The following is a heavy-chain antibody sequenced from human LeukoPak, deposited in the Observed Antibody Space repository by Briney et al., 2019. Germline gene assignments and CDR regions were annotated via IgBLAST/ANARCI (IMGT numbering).Heavy chain of an antibody. CDR2: ISYDGSSK. D-gene: IGHD3-10*01. V-gene: IGHV3-30*04. J-gene: IGHJ6*02. CDR3: ARGTYGTGSYYLYYYGMDV. Sequence: GGSLRLSCAASGFTFSGYTMHWVRQAPGKGLEWGAVISYDGSSKYYADSVKGRFTISRDNSKNTLSLQMNSLRPEDTAVYYCARGTYGTGSYYLYYYGMDVWGQGTTVTVSS. CDR1: GFTFSGYT.